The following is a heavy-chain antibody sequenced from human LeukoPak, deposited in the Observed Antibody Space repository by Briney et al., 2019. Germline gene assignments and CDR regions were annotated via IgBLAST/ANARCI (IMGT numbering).Heavy chain of an antibody. D-gene: IGHD4-17*01. J-gene: IGHJ5*02. CDR3: ARGEVYGDYGPGSWFDP. CDR1: GGSISSYY. Sequence: SETLSLTCTVSGGSISSYYWSWIRQPPGKGLEWIGYIYYSGSTNYNPSLKSRVTTSVDTSKNQFSLKLSSVTAADTAVYYCARGEVYGDYGPGSWFDPWGQGTLVTVSS. V-gene: IGHV4-59*01. CDR2: IYYSGST.